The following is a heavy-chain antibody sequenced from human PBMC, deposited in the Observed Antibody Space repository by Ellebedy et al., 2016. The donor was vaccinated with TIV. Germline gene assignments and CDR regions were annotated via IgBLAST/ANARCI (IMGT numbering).Heavy chain of an antibody. V-gene: IGHV1-2*02. D-gene: IGHD3-10*01. CDR2: INPNSGGT. CDR3: HYYGSGSYAN. J-gene: IGHJ4*02. Sequence: ASVKVSXKASGYTFTGYYMHWVRQAPGQGLEWMGWINPNSGGTNYAQKFQGRVTMARDTSISTAYMELSRLKSDDTAVYYCHYYGSGSYANWGQGTLVTVSS. CDR1: GYTFTGYY.